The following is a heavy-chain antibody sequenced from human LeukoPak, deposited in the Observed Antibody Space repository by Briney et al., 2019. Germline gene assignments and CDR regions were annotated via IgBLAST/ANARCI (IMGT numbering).Heavy chain of an antibody. CDR1: GFTFSSYA. J-gene: IGHJ4*02. CDR3: AKAVGYSSGAFDY. Sequence: AGGSLRLSCAASGFTFSSYAMSWVRQAPGKGLEWVSAISGSGGSTYYADSVKGRFTISRDNSKNTLYLQMNSLRAEDTAVYYCAKAVGYSSGAFDYWGQGTLVTVSS. V-gene: IGHV3-23*01. D-gene: IGHD6-19*01. CDR2: ISGSGGST.